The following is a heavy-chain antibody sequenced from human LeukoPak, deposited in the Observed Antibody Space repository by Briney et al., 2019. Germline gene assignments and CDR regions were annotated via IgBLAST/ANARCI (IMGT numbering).Heavy chain of an antibody. CDR2: ISTSGSST. D-gene: IGHD2-15*01. CDR3: ASGWYGAY. J-gene: IGHJ4*02. V-gene: IGHV3-48*03. CDR1: GFTFSSSE. Sequence: SGGSLRLSCAASGFTFSSSEMNWVRQAPGKGLEWVSDISTSGSSTYYADSVKGRFTNSRDNAKNSLYLQMNTLRAEDTGISYCASGWYGAYWGQGTLVTVSS.